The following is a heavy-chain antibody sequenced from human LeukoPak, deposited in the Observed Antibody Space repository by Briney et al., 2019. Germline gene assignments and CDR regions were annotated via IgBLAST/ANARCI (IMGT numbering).Heavy chain of an antibody. D-gene: IGHD3-22*01. CDR3: ARAIYDRRGYYYLDY. CDR1: GDSISSYY. CDR2: IYMSGSA. J-gene: IGHJ4*02. V-gene: IGHV4-4*07. Sequence: SETLSLTCTVSGDSISSYYWSWIRQSAGKGLEWIGRIYMSGSANYNPSVESRVTMSVDTSRNQFSLKLSSVTAADTAMYYCARAIYDRRGYYYLDYWGQGTLVTVSS.